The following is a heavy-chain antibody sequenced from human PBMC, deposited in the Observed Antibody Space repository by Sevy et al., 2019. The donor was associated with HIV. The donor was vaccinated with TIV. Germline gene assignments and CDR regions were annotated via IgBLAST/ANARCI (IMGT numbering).Heavy chain of an antibody. D-gene: IGHD6-19*01. V-gene: IGHV4-34*01. CDR1: GGSFSGYY. J-gene: IGHJ5*02. CDR3: AGGRRAVAELSWFDP. Sequence: SETLSLTCAVYGGSFSGYYWTWIRQPPGKGLEWIGEINHRGSTNYNPSLKSRVTISVDTSKNQFSLKVSSVTAADTAVYYCAGGRRAVAELSWFDPWGQGTLVTVSS. CDR2: INHRGST.